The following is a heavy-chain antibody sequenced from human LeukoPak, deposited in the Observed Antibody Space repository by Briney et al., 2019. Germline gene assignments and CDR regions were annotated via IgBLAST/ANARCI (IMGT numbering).Heavy chain of an antibody. CDR3: ARAIIAVAGLNWFDP. CDR2: IYYSGST. CDR1: GGSISSSSYY. V-gene: IGHV4-39*07. D-gene: IGHD6-19*01. Sequence: SETLSLTCTVSGGSISSSSYYWGWIRQRPGRGLECIGSIYYSGSTYYNPSLKSRVTISVDTSKNQFSLKLSSVTAADTAVYYCARAIIAVAGLNWFDPWGQGTLVTVSS. J-gene: IGHJ5*02.